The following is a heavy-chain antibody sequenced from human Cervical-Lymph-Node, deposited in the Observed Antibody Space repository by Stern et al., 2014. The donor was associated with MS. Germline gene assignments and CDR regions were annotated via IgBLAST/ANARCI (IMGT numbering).Heavy chain of an antibody. D-gene: IGHD6-19*01. CDR3: ARQSSGWYGGGVDY. V-gene: IGHV4-39*01. CDR1: GGSISSSSYY. Sequence: QVQLQESGPGLVKPSETLSLTCTVSGGSISSSSYYWGWIRQPPGKGLEXVGSIYYSGSTYYNPSLKSRVTISVATSKNQFSLKLSSVTAADTAVYYCARQSSGWYGGGVDYWGQGTLVTVSS. J-gene: IGHJ4*02. CDR2: IYYSGST.